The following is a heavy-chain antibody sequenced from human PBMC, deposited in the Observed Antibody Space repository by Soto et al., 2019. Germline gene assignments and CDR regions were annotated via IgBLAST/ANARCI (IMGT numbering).Heavy chain of an antibody. CDR3: VRTSLVVAAATREDY. D-gene: IGHD2-15*01. J-gene: IGHJ4*02. V-gene: IGHV3-74*01. Sequence: EVQLVESGGGLVQPGESLRLSCAASEFTFSSYWMHWVRQAPGKGLVWVSRINSDGSSTSYAGSVKGRFTISRDNAKNTLYLQMNSLRAEDTAVYYCVRTSLVVAAATREDYWGQGTLVTVSS. CDR1: EFTFSSYW. CDR2: INSDGSST.